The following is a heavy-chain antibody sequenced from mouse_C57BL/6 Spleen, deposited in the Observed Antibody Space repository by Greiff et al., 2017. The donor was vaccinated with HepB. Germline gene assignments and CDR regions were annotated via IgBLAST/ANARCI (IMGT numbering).Heavy chain of an antibody. CDR1: GYTFTDYE. Sequence: VQLQQSGAELVRPGASVTLSCKASGYTFTDYEMHWVKQTPVHGLEWIGAIDPETGGTAYNQKFKGKAILTADKSSSTAYMELRSLTSEDSAVYYCTRGIYYEFDYWGQGTTLTVSS. D-gene: IGHD2-4*01. V-gene: IGHV1-15*01. CDR3: TRGIYYEFDY. J-gene: IGHJ2*01. CDR2: IDPETGGT.